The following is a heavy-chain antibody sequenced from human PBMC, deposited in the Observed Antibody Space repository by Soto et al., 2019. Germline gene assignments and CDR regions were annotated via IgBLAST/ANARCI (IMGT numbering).Heavy chain of an antibody. D-gene: IGHD3-16*01. CDR2: ISDSADNT. Sequence: EVQLLESGGGLVQPGGSLRLSCAASGFTFSSYAMSWVRQAPGKGLEWVSAISDSADNTYYADSVKGRFTISRDNSRNTPYLQLSSLRAEDTAVYYCATHRWGSFCFDYGGQGNLVTVSS. J-gene: IGHJ4*02. V-gene: IGHV3-23*01. CDR3: ATHRWGSFCFDY. CDR1: GFTFSSYA.